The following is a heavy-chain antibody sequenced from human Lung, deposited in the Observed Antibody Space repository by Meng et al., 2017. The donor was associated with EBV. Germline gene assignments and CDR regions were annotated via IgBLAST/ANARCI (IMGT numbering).Heavy chain of an antibody. Sequence: EVRLLEPGXGWIRPGGSLRLPCAASGCTFSRYAMSWVRHAPGGWLEWVSLINGRGDGTFYADSVKGRFTISRDNSKNILSLQMNSLRAEDTAIYYCAKDRDYYDSSAYDYWGQGILVTVSS. D-gene: IGHD3-22*01. J-gene: IGHJ4*02. V-gene: IGHV3-23*01. CDR1: GCTFSRYA. CDR2: INGRGDGT. CDR3: AKDRDYYDSSAYDY.